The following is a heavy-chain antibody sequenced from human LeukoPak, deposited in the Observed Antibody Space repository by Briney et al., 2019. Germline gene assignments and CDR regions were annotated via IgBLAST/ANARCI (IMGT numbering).Heavy chain of an antibody. CDR3: ARDHYYSSGWEYGMDV. D-gene: IGHD6-19*01. CDR2: INPSGGST. V-gene: IGHV1-46*01. Sequence: ASVKASCKASGYTFTSYYMHWVRQAPGQGLEWMGIINPSGGSTSYAQKFQGRVTMTRDTSTSTVYMELSSLRSEDTAVYYCARDHYYSSGWEYGMDVWGQGTTVTVSS. J-gene: IGHJ6*02. CDR1: GYTFTSYY.